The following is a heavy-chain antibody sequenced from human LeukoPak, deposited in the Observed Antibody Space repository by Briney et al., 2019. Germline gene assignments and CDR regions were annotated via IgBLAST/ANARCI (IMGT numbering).Heavy chain of an antibody. CDR3: ARRGGYNFSRSWGFDY. Sequence: KTSETLSLTCTVSGGSVSSSSYYWGWIRQRPGKGLEWIGSIYYSGSTYYNPSLKSRVTISVDTSKNQFSLKLSSVTAADTAVYYCARRGGYNFSRSWGFDYWGQGTLVTVSS. V-gene: IGHV4-39*01. J-gene: IGHJ4*02. CDR2: IYYSGST. CDR1: GGSVSSSSYY. D-gene: IGHD5-12*01.